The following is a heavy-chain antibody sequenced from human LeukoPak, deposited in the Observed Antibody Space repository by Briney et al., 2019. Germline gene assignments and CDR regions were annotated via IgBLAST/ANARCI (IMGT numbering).Heavy chain of an antibody. J-gene: IGHJ4*02. V-gene: IGHV3-11*01. CDR1: GFIVSDSY. CDR3: ARSDGDYEVRY. Sequence: GGSLRLSCAASGFIVSDSYMSWIRQAPGKGLEWVSYISSSGKTIFYADSVKGRFTISRDNAKNSLYLQMNSLRAEDTAVYYCARSDGDYEVRYWGQGTLVTVSS. CDR2: ISSSGKTI. D-gene: IGHD2-21*02.